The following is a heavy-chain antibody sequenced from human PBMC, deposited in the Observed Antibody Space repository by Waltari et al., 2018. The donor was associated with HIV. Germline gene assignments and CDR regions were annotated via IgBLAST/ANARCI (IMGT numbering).Heavy chain of an antibody. D-gene: IGHD1-1*01. Sequence: QVQLVESGGGVVQPGRSLRLACAASGFDFSNFGMHWVRPAPGKGRECVRVIWMYSSNKDYGDSVKGRFTISRDNSKKTVYLQMNSRRGEDTAVYYCARLTREGYNGGFDYWGQGTLVTVSS. CDR2: IWMYSSNK. J-gene: IGHJ4*02. CDR1: GFDFSNFG. V-gene: IGHV3-33*08. CDR3: ARLTREGYNGGFDY.